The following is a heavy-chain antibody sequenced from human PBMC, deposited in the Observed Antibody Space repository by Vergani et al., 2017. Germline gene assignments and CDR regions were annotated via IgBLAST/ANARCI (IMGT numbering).Heavy chain of an antibody. CDR1: VGTFSSYT. D-gene: IGHD3-16*02. J-gene: IGHJ4*02. CDR2: IIPILGIA. Sequence: VQLVQSGAEVKKSGSSVTVFCKASVGTFSSYTIIWVRQAPGPGLAWMGRIIPILGIANYAQKFQCRVTITADKSTRTAYMELSSLRSEDTAVYYCAREPGDYDYVWGSYREPYVDYWGQGTLVTVSS. CDR3: AREPGDYDYVWGSYREPYVDY. V-gene: IGHV1-69*08.